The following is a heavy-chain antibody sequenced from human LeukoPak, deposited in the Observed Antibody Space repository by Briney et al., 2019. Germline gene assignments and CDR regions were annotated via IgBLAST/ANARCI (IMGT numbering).Heavy chain of an antibody. D-gene: IGHD6-13*01. CDR2: FYHGGST. Sequence: SETLSLTCTVSGYSISTGYYWDWIRQPPGKGLEWIGTFYHGGSTNYNPSLKSRVTISVDKSKNQFSLKLSSVTAADTAVYYCASQVKGPEGSSWWGVRYYFDYWGQGTLVTVSS. J-gene: IGHJ4*02. CDR1: GYSISTGYY. V-gene: IGHV4-38-2*02. CDR3: ASQVKGPEGSSWWGVRYYFDY.